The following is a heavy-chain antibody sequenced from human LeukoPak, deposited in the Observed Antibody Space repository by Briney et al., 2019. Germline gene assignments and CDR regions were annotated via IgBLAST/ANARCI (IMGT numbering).Heavy chain of an antibody. V-gene: IGHV1-69*13. CDR2: IIPIFGTA. J-gene: IGHJ4*02. D-gene: IGHD3-22*01. CDR3: ARAPDVGYDSSGYYYAGFDY. CDR1: GGTFSSYA. Sequence: ASVKVSCKASGGTFSSYAISWVRQAPGQGLERMGGIIPIFGTANYAQKFQGRVTITADESTSTAYMELSSLRSEDTAAYYCARAPDVGYDSSGYYYAGFDYWGQGTLVTVSS.